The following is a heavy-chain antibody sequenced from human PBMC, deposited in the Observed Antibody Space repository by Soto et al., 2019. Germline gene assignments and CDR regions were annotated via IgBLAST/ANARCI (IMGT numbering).Heavy chain of an antibody. CDR1: GYTFTSYG. CDR3: ARDPTAYDFWSGYYFTY. V-gene: IGHV1-18*01. D-gene: IGHD3-3*01. Sequence: ASVKVSCKASGYTFTSYGISWVRQAPGQGLEWMGWISAYNGNTNYAQKLQGRVTMTTDTSTSTAYMELRSLRSDDTAVYYCARDPTAYDFWSGYYFTYWGQGTLVTVSS. CDR2: ISAYNGNT. J-gene: IGHJ4*02.